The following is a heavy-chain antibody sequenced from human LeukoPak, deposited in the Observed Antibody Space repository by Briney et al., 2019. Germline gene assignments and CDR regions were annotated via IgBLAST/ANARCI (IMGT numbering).Heavy chain of an antibody. CDR2: ISSGGTT. D-gene: IGHD6-13*01. J-gene: IGHJ3*02. CDR3: AKGVSSSWSRSAFDI. CDR1: GFTVSSIY. Sequence: GGSLRLSCVPSGFTVSSIYMSWVRQAPGKGLEWVSVISSGGTTYYADSVKGRFTISRSNSRNTLYLQMNSLRAEDTAVYYCAKGVSSSWSRSAFDIWGLGTMVTVSS. V-gene: IGHV3-53*01.